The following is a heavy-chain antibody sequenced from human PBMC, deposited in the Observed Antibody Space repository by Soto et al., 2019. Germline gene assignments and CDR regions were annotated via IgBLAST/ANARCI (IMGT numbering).Heavy chain of an antibody. Sequence: PSETLSLTCTVSGGSISSYYWSWIRQPPGKGLEWIGYIYYSGSTNYNPSLKSRVTISVDTSKNQFSLKLSSVTAADTAVYYCARHRDPEGLRGFPWWFDPWGQGTLVTVSS. V-gene: IGHV4-59*08. CDR3: ARHRDPEGLRGFPWWFDP. D-gene: IGHD5-12*01. CDR1: GGSISSYY. CDR2: IYYSGST. J-gene: IGHJ5*02.